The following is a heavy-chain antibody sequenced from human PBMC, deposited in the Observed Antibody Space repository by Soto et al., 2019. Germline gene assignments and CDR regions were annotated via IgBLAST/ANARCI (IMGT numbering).Heavy chain of an antibody. V-gene: IGHV1-3*01. CDR2: INAGNGNT. Sequence: QVRLVQSGAEVKKPGASVKVSCKASGYTFTSYAMHWVRQAPGQRLEWMGWINAGNGNTKYSQKFQGRVTITRDTSASTAYMELSSLRSEDTAVYYCARGGLASSWYVEPNYYYGMDVWGQGTTVTVSS. CDR3: ARGGLASSWYVEPNYYYGMDV. CDR1: GYTFTSYA. J-gene: IGHJ6*02. D-gene: IGHD6-13*01.